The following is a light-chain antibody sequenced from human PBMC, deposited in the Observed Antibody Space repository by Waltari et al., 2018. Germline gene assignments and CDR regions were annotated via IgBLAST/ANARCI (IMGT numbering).Light chain of an antibody. CDR1: GSF. CDR2: DDI. J-gene: IGLJ2*01. Sequence: QSALIQPASVSGSPGRSITISCIGGGSFVSWYQQHPGKAPKLMIYDDIRRPSGVSNRFSASKSDNTASLTISGLQADDEAVYYCSSFVGGTTYLLIGGGTRLTVL. V-gene: IGLV2-23*01. CDR3: SSFVGGTTYLL.